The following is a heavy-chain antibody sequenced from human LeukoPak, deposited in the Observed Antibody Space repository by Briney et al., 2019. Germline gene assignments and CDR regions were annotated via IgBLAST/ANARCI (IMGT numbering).Heavy chain of an antibody. CDR1: GYTFTSYD. J-gene: IGHJ3*02. CDR3: ARESSGYYDFWSGYSHEDAFDI. V-gene: IGHV1-8*03. CDR2: MNPNSGNT. Sequence: ASVKVSCKASGYTFTSYDINWVRQATGQGLEWIGWMNPNSGNTGYAQKFQGRVTITRNTSTSTAYMELSSLRSEDTAVYYCARESSGYYDFWSGYSHEDAFDIWGQGTMVTVSS. D-gene: IGHD3-3*01.